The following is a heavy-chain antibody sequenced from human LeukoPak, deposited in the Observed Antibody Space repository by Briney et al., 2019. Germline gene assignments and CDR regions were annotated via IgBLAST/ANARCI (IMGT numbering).Heavy chain of an antibody. CDR3: ARGPCSSANCYWSLDH. D-gene: IGHD2-2*01. V-gene: IGHV4-34*01. CDR1: GGSFSGYY. CDR2: INHSGST. Sequence: SETLSLTCAVYGGSFSGYYWSWIRQPPGKGLEWIGEINHSGSTNYNPSLKSRVTISVDTSKNQFSLKLSSVTAADTAVYYCARGPCSSANCYWSLDHWGQGTLVTVSS. J-gene: IGHJ5*02.